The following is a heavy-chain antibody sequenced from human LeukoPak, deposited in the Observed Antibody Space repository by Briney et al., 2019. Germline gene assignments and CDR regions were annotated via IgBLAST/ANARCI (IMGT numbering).Heavy chain of an antibody. CDR2: INPNSGGT. Sequence: ASVKVSCKASGYTFTAYYMHWVRQAPGQGLEWMGRINPNSGGTSYAQKFQDRVTMTRDTSISTGYMELSRLRSDDTAVYYCARDLRGIAAHDAFDIWGQGTMVAVSS. CDR3: ARDLRGIAAHDAFDI. CDR1: GYTFTAYY. D-gene: IGHD6-13*01. J-gene: IGHJ3*02. V-gene: IGHV1-2*06.